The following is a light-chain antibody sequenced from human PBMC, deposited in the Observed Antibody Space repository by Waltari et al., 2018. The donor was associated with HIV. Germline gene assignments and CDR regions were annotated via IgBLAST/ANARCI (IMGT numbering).Light chain of an antibody. Sequence: SYVLTQPPSVSVAPGQTASITCGGNNLGTKSVHWYQQRPGQAPVLVVYDDYDRPSGIPGRFSGSNSGNMATLTISRVEAGDEAVYYCQVWDSSTEHPGVVFGGGTKLTVL. J-gene: IGLJ2*01. V-gene: IGLV3-21*02. CDR1: NLGTKS. CDR2: DDY. CDR3: QVWDSSTEHPGVV.